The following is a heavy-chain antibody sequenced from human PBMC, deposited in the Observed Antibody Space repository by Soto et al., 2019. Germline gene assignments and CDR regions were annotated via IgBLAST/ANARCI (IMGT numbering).Heavy chain of an antibody. CDR3: AKVPVGDPGIAAIWFDP. Sequence: GGSLRLSCAASGFTFSSYAMSWVRQAPGKGLEWVSAISGSGGSTYYADSVKGRFTISRDNSKNTLYLQMNSLRAEDTAVYYCAKVPVGDPGIAAIWFDPWGQGTLVTVSS. J-gene: IGHJ5*02. CDR2: ISGSGGST. D-gene: IGHD6-13*01. CDR1: GFTFSSYA. V-gene: IGHV3-23*01.